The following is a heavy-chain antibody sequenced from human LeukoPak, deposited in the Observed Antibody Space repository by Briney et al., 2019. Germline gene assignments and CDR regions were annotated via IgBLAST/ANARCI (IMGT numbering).Heavy chain of an antibody. Sequence: PSETLSLTCAVSGGSISSSNWWSWVRQPPGKGLEWIGEIYHSGSTNYNPSLKSRVTISVDTSKNQFSLKLSSVTAADTAVYYCARSGSYSPDDYWGQGTLVTVSS. CDR1: GGSISSSNW. V-gene: IGHV4-4*02. CDR3: ARSGSYSPDDY. D-gene: IGHD1-26*01. J-gene: IGHJ4*02. CDR2: IYHSGST.